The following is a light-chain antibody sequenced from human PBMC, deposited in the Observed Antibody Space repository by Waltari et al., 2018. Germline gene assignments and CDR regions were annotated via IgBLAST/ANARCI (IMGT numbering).Light chain of an antibody. CDR3: SSFTGSTSPYV. CDR2: DVT. Sequence: QSALTQPASVSGSPGQSVTISCTGTSSDGGNYNYFSWSQQLPGKAPKLIIFDVTKRPSGVSNRFSGSKSGNTASLTISGLQADDEAEYYCSSFTGSTSPYVFGTGTKVTVL. J-gene: IGLJ1*01. V-gene: IGLV2-14*03. CDR1: SSDGGNYNY.